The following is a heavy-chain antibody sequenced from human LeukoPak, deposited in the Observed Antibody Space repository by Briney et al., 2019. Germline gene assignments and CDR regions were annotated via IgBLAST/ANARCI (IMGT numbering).Heavy chain of an antibody. CDR1: GFTFSSYA. J-gene: IGHJ4*02. V-gene: IGHV3-23*01. CDR3: AKEYRRYGIVRGLLGY. CDR2: ISGSGGST. D-gene: IGHD3-10*01. Sequence: GGSLRLSCAASGFTFSSYAMNWVRQAPGKGLEWVSAISGSGGSTYYADSVKGRFTISRDNSKNTLYLQMNSLRAEDTAVYYCAKEYRRYGIVRGLLGYWGQGTLVTVSS.